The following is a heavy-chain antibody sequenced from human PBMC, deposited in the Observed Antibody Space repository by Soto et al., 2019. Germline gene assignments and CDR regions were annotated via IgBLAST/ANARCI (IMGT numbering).Heavy chain of an antibody. V-gene: IGHV4-59*01. Sequence: SETLSLTCTVSGGSIRNVYWGWIRQPPGKGLEWIGFISHGGNTKYNPSLKSRVTISVDTSKNQFSLSLNSVTAADTAIYFCAALGVNFDHWGQGTLVTVSS. J-gene: IGHJ4*02. CDR3: AALGVNFDH. D-gene: IGHD2-8*01. CDR2: ISHGGNT. CDR1: GGSIRNVY.